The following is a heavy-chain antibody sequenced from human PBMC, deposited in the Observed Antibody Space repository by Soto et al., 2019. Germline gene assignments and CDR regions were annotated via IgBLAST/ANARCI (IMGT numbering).Heavy chain of an antibody. Sequence: PSETLSLTCAVYGGSFSGYYWSWIRQPPGKGLEWIGEINHSGSTNYNPSLKSRVTISVDTSKNQFSLRLSSVTAADTAVYYCASVPPYYDFWSGYDYYYYYGMDVWGQGTTVTVSS. V-gene: IGHV4-34*01. CDR2: INHSGST. CDR1: GGSFSGYY. D-gene: IGHD3-3*01. J-gene: IGHJ6*02. CDR3: ASVPPYYDFWSGYDYYYYYGMDV.